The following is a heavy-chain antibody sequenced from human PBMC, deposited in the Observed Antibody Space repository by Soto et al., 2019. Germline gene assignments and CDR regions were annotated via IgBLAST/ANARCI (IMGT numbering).Heavy chain of an antibody. V-gene: IGHV1-2*04. Sequence: ASVKVSCKASGYTFTGYYMHWVRQAPGQGLEWMGWINPNSGGTNYAQKFQGWVTMTRDASISTAYMELSRLRSDDTAVYYCAREGGYCSSTSCHDAFDIWGQGTMVTVSS. D-gene: IGHD2-2*01. CDR1: GYTFTGYY. CDR3: AREGGYCSSTSCHDAFDI. J-gene: IGHJ3*02. CDR2: INPNSGGT.